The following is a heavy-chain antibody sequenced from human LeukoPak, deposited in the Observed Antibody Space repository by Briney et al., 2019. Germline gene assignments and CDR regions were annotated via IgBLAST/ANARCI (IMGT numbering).Heavy chain of an antibody. J-gene: IGHJ3*02. CDR3: TKEGADYSNYGAAFDI. CDR2: ISFDGSKN. CDR1: GFTFSSYG. V-gene: IGHV3-30*02. D-gene: IGHD4-11*01. Sequence: GGSLRLSCAASGFTFSSYGMHWVRQAPGKGLEWVAFISFDGSKNYHADSVKGRFTISRDNSRNTLYLQTNSLRAEDTAVYYCTKEGADYSNYGAAFDIWGQGTVVTVSS.